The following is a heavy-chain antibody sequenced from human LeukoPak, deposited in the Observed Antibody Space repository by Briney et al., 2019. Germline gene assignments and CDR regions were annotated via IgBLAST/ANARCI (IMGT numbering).Heavy chain of an antibody. CDR3: ARQGGTLDYFDS. Sequence: PSETLTLTCSASNGSISTYYWRWIRQSPGKGLEWIGYIYYGGTTTYNPSLKRRVTISVHSPKNHFSLRLTSLTAADAAFYYCARQGGTLDYFDSWGPGSLVIVSS. J-gene: IGHJ4*02. V-gene: IGHV4-59*08. D-gene: IGHD1-26*01. CDR2: IYYGGTT. CDR1: NGSISTYY.